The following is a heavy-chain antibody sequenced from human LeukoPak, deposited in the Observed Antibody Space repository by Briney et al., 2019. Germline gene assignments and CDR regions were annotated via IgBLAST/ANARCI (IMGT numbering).Heavy chain of an antibody. CDR1: GGSISTYY. J-gene: IGHJ4*02. CDR3: ARVGVDYGDLH. D-gene: IGHD4-17*01. V-gene: IGHV4-59*12. Sequence: SETLSLTCTVSGGSISTYYWSWIRQSPGKGLEWIGYIYYSGSTNYNPSLKSRVTISVDTSKNQFSLKLSSVTAADTAVYYCARVGVDYGDLHWGQGTLVTVSS. CDR2: IYYSGST.